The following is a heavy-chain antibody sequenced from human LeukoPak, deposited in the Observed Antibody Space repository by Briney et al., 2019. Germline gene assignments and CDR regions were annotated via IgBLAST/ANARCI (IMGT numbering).Heavy chain of an antibody. V-gene: IGHV3-7*05. Sequence: GGSLRLSCAASGXTFSSYWVSWVRQAPGKGLEWVANIKQDGSEKYYVDSVKGRFTISRDNAKNSLYLQMNSLRAEDTAVYYCARDYYYDSSGYYYFDYWGQGTLVTVSS. CDR3: ARDYYYDSSGYYYFDY. CDR2: IKQDGSEK. CDR1: GXTFSSYW. D-gene: IGHD3-22*01. J-gene: IGHJ4*02.